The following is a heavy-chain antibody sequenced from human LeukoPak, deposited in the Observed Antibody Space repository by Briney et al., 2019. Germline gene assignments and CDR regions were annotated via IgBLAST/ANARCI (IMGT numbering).Heavy chain of an antibody. CDR1: GFTFSSYG. V-gene: IGHV3-74*01. J-gene: IGHJ4*02. CDR2: INSDGSST. Sequence: GRSLRLSCAASGFTFSSYGMHWVRQAPGKGLVWVSRINSDGSSTSYADSVKGRFTISRDNAKNTLYLQMNSLRAEDTAVYYCARDYGSGSYPDYWGQGTLVTVSS. D-gene: IGHD3-10*01. CDR3: ARDYGSGSYPDY.